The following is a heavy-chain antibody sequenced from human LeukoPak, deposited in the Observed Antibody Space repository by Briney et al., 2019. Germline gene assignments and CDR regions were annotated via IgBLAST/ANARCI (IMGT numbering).Heavy chain of an antibody. V-gene: IGHV4-4*07. J-gene: IGHJ6*03. Sequence: SETLSLTCAVSGYSISSGYYWGWIRQPAGKGLEWIGRIYTSGSTNYNPSLKSRVTMSVDTSKNQFSLKLSSVTAADTAVYYCARFGIVVVPAATSYYYYYYMDVWGKGTTVTVSS. CDR3: ARFGIVVVPAATSYYYYYYMDV. D-gene: IGHD2-2*01. CDR1: GYSISSGYY. CDR2: IYTSGST.